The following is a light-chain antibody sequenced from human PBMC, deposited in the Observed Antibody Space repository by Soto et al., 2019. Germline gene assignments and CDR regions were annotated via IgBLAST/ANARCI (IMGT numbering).Light chain of an antibody. CDR3: QQYHNLWT. J-gene: IGKJ1*01. CDR2: RAS. CDR1: HYVYSN. V-gene: IGKV3-15*01. Sequence: EIVMTQSPATLSVSPGERATLSCTASHYVYSNVAWFQQRPGQAPRLLIYRASTRATGTPARFSGSGSGTEFTLTITSLPSEDFALYYCQQYHNLWTFGQGTTVDLK.